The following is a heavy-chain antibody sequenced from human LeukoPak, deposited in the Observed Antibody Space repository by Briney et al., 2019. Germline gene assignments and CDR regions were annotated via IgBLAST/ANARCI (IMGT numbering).Heavy chain of an antibody. CDR2: ISAYNGNT. V-gene: IGHV1-18*01. J-gene: IGHJ4*02. Sequence: GASVKVSCKASGYTFTSYGISWVRQAPGQGLEWMGWISAYNGNTNYAQKLQGRVTMTTDTSTSTAYMELRSLRSDDTAVYYCARDWGYGPRHLEYPYYSSSWTGFDYWGQGTLVTVSS. CDR3: ARDWGYGPRHLEYPYYSSSWTGFDY. D-gene: IGHD6-13*01. CDR1: GYTFTSYG.